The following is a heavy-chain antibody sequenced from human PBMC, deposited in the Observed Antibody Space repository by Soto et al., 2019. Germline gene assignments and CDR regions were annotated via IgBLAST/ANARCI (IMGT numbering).Heavy chain of an antibody. CDR3: AKYDSSGYYYSDFDY. D-gene: IGHD3-22*01. CDR1: GFTFSRYG. J-gene: IGHJ4*02. Sequence: PGGSLSLSCAASGFTFSRYGMSWVRQAPGKGLEWVSGISGGSTHYADSVKGRFTISRDNSKNTLYLQMNSLRAEDTAVYYCAKYDSSGYYYSDFDYWGQGTQVTVSS. V-gene: IGHV3-23*01. CDR2: ISGGST.